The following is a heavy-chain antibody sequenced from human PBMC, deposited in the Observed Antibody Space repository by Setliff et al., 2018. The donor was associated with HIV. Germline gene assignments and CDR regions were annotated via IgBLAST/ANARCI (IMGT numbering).Heavy chain of an antibody. Sequence: SETLSLTCAVSGVSFSGDYWSWVRQPPGKGLEWIAEVHPSGSINYNSSLKSRVAITVDTSNNQFSLTMTSVTAADTAVYYCARGRDWAKTGDFWGQGALVTVSS. CDR1: GVSFSGDY. J-gene: IGHJ4*02. CDR3: ARGRDWAKTGDF. D-gene: IGHD3-9*01. V-gene: IGHV4-34*01. CDR2: VHPSGSI.